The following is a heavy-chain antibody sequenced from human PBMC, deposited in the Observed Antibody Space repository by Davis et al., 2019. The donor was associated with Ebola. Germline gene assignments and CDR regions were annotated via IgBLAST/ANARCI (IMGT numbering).Heavy chain of an antibody. D-gene: IGHD3-22*01. CDR2: IIPIFGTA. Sequence: AASVKVSCKASGGTFSSYAISWVRQAPGQGLEWMGGIIPIFGTANYAQKFQGRVTITADKSTSTAYMELSSLRSEDTAVYYCARDLRTYYYDSSGYGSQYYFDYWGQGTLVTVSS. CDR3: ARDLRTYYYDSSGYGSQYYFDY. J-gene: IGHJ4*02. CDR1: GGTFSSYA. V-gene: IGHV1-69*06.